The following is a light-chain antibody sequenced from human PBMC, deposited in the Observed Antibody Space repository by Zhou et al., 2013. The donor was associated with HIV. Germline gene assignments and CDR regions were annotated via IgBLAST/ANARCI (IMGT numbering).Light chain of an antibody. CDR3: QFHGGSVT. Sequence: IRITQSPSSLSASVGDRITITCRATQAISNYLAWYQQKPGKVPKLLIYAASTLQSGVPSRFSGSGSGTDFSLTIDRLEPEDFAVYYCQFHGGSVTFGPGTKLDFK. J-gene: IGKJ3*01. CDR1: QAISNY. V-gene: IGKV1-27*01. CDR2: AAS.